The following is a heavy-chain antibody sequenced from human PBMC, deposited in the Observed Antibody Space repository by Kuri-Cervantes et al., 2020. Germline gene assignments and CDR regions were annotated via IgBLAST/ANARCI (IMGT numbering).Heavy chain of an antibody. Sequence: ASVKVSCKASGGTFSSYAISWVRQAPGQGLEWMGWISAYNGNTNYAQKLQGRVTMTTDTSTGTAYMELRSLRSDDTAVYYCARARGYSYGLRYYYYGMDVWGQGTTVTVSS. CDR2: ISAYNGNT. CDR3: ARARGYSYGLRYYYYGMDV. J-gene: IGHJ6*02. CDR1: GGTFSSYA. D-gene: IGHD5-18*01. V-gene: IGHV1-18*01.